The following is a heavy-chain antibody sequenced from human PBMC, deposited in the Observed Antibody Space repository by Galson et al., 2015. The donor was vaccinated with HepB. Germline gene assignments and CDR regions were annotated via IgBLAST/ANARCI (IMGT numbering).Heavy chain of an antibody. V-gene: IGHV3-73*01. CDR2: IRSKANSYAT. J-gene: IGHJ4*02. D-gene: IGHD1-26*01. Sequence: SLRLSCAASGFTFSGSAMHWVRQASGKGLEWVGRIRSKANSYATEYAASVKGRFTISRDDSKNTVYLQMNSLKTEDTAVYYCTRVGSISGDGYWGQGTLVTVSS. CDR1: GFTFSGSA. CDR3: TRVGSISGDGY.